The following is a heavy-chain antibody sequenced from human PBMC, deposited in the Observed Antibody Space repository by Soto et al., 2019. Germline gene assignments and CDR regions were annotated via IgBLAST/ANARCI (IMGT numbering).Heavy chain of an antibody. V-gene: IGHV1-45*01. D-gene: IGHD3-3*01. Sequence: QTQRVQSGPEVKKTGSSVKVSCKTPGYTFPYRYLHWVRQAPGQALEWIGWITAFKDNTNYAQKFEDRVSISRDMSVSTAYMELRSLTAEDTAMYFCASSPWSGHSDAFDIWGQGTMVTVSS. J-gene: IGHJ3*02. CDR3: ASSPWSGHSDAFDI. CDR2: ITAFKDNT. CDR1: GYTFPYRY.